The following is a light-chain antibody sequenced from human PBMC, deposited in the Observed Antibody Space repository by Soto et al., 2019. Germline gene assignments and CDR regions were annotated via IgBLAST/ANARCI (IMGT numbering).Light chain of an antibody. Sequence: ENGLTMSLATVSLSKGERATLSCRASQSVSRYLAWYQQKCGQAPRLLIYDASDRATGIPARFSGSGSGTDFTLTISSLEPEDFAVYYSQQRSNWPRTFGQGTKVDIK. CDR2: DAS. V-gene: IGKV3-11*01. CDR1: QSVSRY. CDR3: QQRSNWPRT. J-gene: IGKJ1*01.